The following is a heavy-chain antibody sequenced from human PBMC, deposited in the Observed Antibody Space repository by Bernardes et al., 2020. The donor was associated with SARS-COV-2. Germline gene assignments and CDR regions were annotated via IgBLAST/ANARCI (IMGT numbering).Heavy chain of an antibody. V-gene: IGHV3-48*03. CDR1: GFTFSNYE. Sequence: GGSLRLSCAASGFTFSNYEINWIRQAPGKGLEWVSYVSRTGSTVYYADSVKGRFTISRDNANNSVSLQMNSLRAEDTALYYCARTQDDYVFDYWGQGTLVTVSS. CDR3: ARTQDDYVFDY. J-gene: IGHJ4*02. D-gene: IGHD3-16*01. CDR2: VSRTGSTV.